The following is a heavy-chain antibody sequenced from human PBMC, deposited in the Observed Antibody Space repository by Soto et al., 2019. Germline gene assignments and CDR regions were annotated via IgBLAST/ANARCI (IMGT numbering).Heavy chain of an antibody. V-gene: IGHV3-21*01. J-gene: IGHJ3*01. Sequence: VGSLRLSCAASGFTFSNYIMNWVRQPPGQGLERVASISGSSTYIYYADSLKGRIAISRDNAKNSLSLELNTLRVEDTAVYYCSRGGGYYYGSGTDAYDVWGPGTLVTVSS. CDR1: GFTFSNYI. D-gene: IGHD3-10*01. CDR2: ISGSSTYI. CDR3: SRGGGYYYGSGTDAYDV.